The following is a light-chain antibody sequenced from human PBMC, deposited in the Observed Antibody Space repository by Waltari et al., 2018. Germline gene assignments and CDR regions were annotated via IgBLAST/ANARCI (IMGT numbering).Light chain of an antibody. CDR1: GSVLYSSKNKNY. V-gene: IGKV4-1*01. CDR3: QQDYSTPYT. J-gene: IGKJ2*01. Sequence: MVLPLSSYSMVVSRGGRANVKCIASGSVLYSSKNKNYLAWYQQKPGQPPKLLIYWAPTRESGVPDRFSGSGSGTDFALTISSLQAEGVAVYYCQQDYSTPYTFGQGTKLEIK. CDR2: WAP.